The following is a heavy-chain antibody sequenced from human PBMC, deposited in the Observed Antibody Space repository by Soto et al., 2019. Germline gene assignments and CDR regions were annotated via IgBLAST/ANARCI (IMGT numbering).Heavy chain of an antibody. CDR1: GYTFTGYY. Sequence: ASVKVSCKASGYTFTGYYMHWVRQAPGQGLEWMGWINPNSGGTNYAQKFQGWVTMTRDTSISTAYMELSRLRSDDTAVYYCAREGAYCSGGSCYSRFDYWGQGTLVTVSS. J-gene: IGHJ4*02. D-gene: IGHD2-15*01. CDR2: INPNSGGT. V-gene: IGHV1-2*04. CDR3: AREGAYCSGGSCYSRFDY.